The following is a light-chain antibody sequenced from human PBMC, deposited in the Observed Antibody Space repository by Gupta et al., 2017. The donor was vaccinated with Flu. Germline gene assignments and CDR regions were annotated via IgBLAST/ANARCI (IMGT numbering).Light chain of an antibody. CDR1: HNIDRQ. Sequence: EIVLPQSPATLSLSPGDTATLSGRFSHNIDRQLAWYQQRPGQPPRLLIFDASNRATGIPARFSGSGSGTDFTLTVSSLESDDFGLYYCQQRYNWPISFGGGTKVEIK. CDR3: QQRYNWPIS. CDR2: DAS. V-gene: IGKV3-11*01. J-gene: IGKJ4*01.